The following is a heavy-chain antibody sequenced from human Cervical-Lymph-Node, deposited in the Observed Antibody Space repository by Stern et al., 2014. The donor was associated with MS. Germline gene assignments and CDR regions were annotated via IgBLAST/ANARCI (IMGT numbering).Heavy chain of an antibody. CDR1: GHPLSELA. J-gene: IGHJ4*02. D-gene: IGHD3-10*01. Sequence: VQLVQSGAEVKKPGASVTVSCNVAGHPLSELAMHWLRQLPTRGLEWMGQFDPEDGETVYAQQFQGRLTMTEDTSTGTAYMTLTALRSEDTAVYYGATDRGVKWGPGTLVTVSS. CDR2: FDPEDGET. V-gene: IGHV1-24*01. CDR3: ATDRGVK.